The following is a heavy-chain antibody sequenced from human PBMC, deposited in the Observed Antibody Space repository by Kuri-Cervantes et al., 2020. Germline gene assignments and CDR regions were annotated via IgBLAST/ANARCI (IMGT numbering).Heavy chain of an antibody. V-gene: IGHV3-21*04. CDR3: SRDPRSLDY. Sequence: GESLKISCAASGFTSSSYSMNWVRQAPGKGLEWVSSISSSSSYIYYADSVKGRFTISRDNAKNSLYLQMNSLRAEDTAVYYCSRDPRSLDYWGQGTLVTVSS. CDR2: ISSSSSYI. CDR1: GFTSSSYS. J-gene: IGHJ4*02.